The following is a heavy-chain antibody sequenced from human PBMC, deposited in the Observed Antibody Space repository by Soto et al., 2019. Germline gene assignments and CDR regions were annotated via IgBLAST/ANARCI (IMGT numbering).Heavy chain of an antibody. CDR1: GFTFSNYA. CDR2: ISGSGGST. J-gene: IGHJ4*02. Sequence: EVQLLESGGGLVQPGGSLRLSCAASGFTFSNYAMSWVRQAPGKGLEWVSAISGSGGSTYYADSVKGRFTISRDNSKNTLYLQMNSLRAEDTAMYYCAKESGGYMVVVVTHFNYWGQGTLVTVSS. V-gene: IGHV3-23*01. CDR3: AKESGGYMVVVVTHFNY. D-gene: IGHD3-22*01.